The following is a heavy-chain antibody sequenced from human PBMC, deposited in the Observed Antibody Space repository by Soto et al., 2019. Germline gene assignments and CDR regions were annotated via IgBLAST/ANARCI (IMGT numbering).Heavy chain of an antibody. CDR3: ARPYYYDSSGYYASTGFDY. J-gene: IGHJ4*02. Sequence: SVKVSCKASGGTFSSYAISWVRQAPGQGLEWMGGIIPIFGTANYAQKFQGRVTITADESTSTAYMELSSLRSEDTAVYYCARPYYYDSSGYYASTGFDYWGQGTLVTVSS. CDR1: GGTFSSYA. CDR2: IIPIFGTA. V-gene: IGHV1-69*13. D-gene: IGHD3-22*01.